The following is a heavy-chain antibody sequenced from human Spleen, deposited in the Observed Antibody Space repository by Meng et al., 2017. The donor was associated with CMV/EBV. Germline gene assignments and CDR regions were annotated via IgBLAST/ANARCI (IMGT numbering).Heavy chain of an antibody. CDR2: ISSSSSYI. D-gene: IGHD2-2*01. J-gene: IGHJ4*02. V-gene: IGHV3-21*01. Sequence: EVQLVESGXGLVKPXGSLRLXXXASGFTFSSYSMNWVRQAPGKGLEWVSSISSSSSYIYYADSVKGRFTISRDNAKNSLYLQMNSLRAEDTAVYYCARVVRQPAATGKFDYWGQGTLVTVSS. CDR3: ARVVRQPAATGKFDY. CDR1: GFTFSSYS.